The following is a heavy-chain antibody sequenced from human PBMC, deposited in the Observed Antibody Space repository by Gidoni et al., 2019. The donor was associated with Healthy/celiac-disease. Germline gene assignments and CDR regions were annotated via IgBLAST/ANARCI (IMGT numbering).Heavy chain of an antibody. Sequence: EVQLVQSGAEVKKQGEYLKISCKGSGYSFTSYWIGWVRQMHGKGLEWMGIIYPGDSYTRYSPSFQGQVTFSAYKSISTAYLQWSSLKASDTAMYYCARGGRLYGGYASACGQGTLVTVSS. CDR3: ARGGRLYGGYASA. D-gene: IGHD5-12*01. CDR1: GYSFTSYW. J-gene: IGHJ5*02. CDR2: IYPGDSYT. V-gene: IGHV5-51*03.